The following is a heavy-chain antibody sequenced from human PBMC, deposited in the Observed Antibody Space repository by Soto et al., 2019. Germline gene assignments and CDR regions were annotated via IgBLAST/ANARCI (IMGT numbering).Heavy chain of an antibody. J-gene: IGHJ6*02. Sequence: ASVKVSCKASGYTFTGYYIHWVREAPGQGLEWMGWINPQTGGTSYAQKFQGRVTLSRDTSINTAYLELSRLTFDDAAVYFCARERYQVISDGMDVWGQGTAVTVSS. CDR2: INPQTGGT. D-gene: IGHD2-2*01. V-gene: IGHV1-2*02. CDR3: ARERYQVISDGMDV. CDR1: GYTFTGYY.